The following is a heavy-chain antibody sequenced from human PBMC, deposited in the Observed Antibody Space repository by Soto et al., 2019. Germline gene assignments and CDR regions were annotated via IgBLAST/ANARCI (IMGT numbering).Heavy chain of an antibody. CDR3: ARDRGIAAAGPYYYYGMDV. J-gene: IGHJ6*02. CDR2: IIPIFGTA. Sequence: QVQLVQSGAEVKKPGSSVKVSCKASGGTFSSYAISWVRQAPGQGLKWMGGIIPIFGTANYAQKFQGRVTITADESTSTAYMELSSLRSEDTAVYYCARDRGIAAAGPYYYYGMDVWGQGTTVTVSS. D-gene: IGHD6-13*01. CDR1: GGTFSSYA. V-gene: IGHV1-69*12.